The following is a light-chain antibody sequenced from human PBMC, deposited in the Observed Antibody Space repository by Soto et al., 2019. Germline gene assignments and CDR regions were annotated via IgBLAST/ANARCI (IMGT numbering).Light chain of an antibody. V-gene: IGLV1-44*01. CDR1: SSNIGSNT. J-gene: IGLJ1*01. CDR3: AAWDDSLNGLV. CDR2: NNN. Sequence: QSVLTQPPSASGTPGQRVTISCSGSSSNIGSNTVNWYQQLPGTAPKLLIYNNNQPPSGVPDRFSGSKSGTSASLAISGLPSEDEADYYCAAWDDSLNGLVFGNGTKLTVL.